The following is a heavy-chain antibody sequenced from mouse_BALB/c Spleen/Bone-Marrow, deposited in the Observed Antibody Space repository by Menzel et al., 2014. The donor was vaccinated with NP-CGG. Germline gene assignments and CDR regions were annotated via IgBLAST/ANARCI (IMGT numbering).Heavy chain of an antibody. V-gene: IGHV5-12*02. J-gene: IGHJ4*01. CDR3: ARQNYRGAMDY. CDR1: GFTFSDYY. Sequence: DVMLVESGGGLVQPGGSLKLSCATSGFTFSDYYMYWVRQTPEKRLEWVAYISNGGGSTYYPDTVKGRFTISRDNAKNTLYLQMSRLKSEDTAMYYCARQNYRGAMDYWGQGPSVTVSS. CDR2: ISNGGGST. D-gene: IGHD2-14*01.